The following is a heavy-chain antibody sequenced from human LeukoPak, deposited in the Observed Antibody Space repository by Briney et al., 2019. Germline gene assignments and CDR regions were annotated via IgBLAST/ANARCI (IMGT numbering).Heavy chain of an antibody. CDR3: ASAGSTTLSRWFDH. D-gene: IGHD1-1*01. J-gene: IGHJ5*02. CDR1: GFPFSTYS. V-gene: IGHV3-48*02. Sequence: PGGSLRLSCAASGFPFSTYSMTWVRQAPGKGLEWLSYIKYSSSPIFYAESVKGRFTISRDNAKNSLFLQMNSLRDEDAAVYYCASAGSTTLSRWFDHWGQGSLVTVSS. CDR2: IKYSSSPI.